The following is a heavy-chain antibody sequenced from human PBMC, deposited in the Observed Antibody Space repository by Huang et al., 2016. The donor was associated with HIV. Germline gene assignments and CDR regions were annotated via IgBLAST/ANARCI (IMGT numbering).Heavy chain of an antibody. CDR3: VRDQGRLAVGGIDNWFDP. J-gene: IGHJ5*02. V-gene: IGHV4-59*02. CDR1: GDSVSSHY. Sequence: QVRLQESGPGLVKPSETLSLSCTVSGDSVSSHYWGWIRHPPGKGLEWIGTVYDSGTTKYNPRLKGRITISVDTSKNGFSLNMTSGSAADTAMYFCVRDQGRLAVGGIDNWFDPWGQGALVTVSS. CDR2: VYDSGTT. D-gene: IGHD6-19*01.